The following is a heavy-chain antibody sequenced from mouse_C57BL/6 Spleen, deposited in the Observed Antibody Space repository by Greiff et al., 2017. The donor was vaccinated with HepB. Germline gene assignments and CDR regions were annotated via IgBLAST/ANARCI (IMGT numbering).Heavy chain of an antibody. CDR2: IYPGDGDT. CDR3: ARWGTAQAKGYYFDY. V-gene: IGHV1-82*01. Sequence: VQLQQSGPELVKPGASVKISCKASGYAFSSSWMNWVKQRPGKGLEWIGRIYPGDGDTNYNGKFKGKATLTADKSSSTAYMQLSSLTSEDSAVYFCARWGTAQAKGYYFDYWGQGTTLTVSS. J-gene: IGHJ2*01. CDR1: GYAFSSSW. D-gene: IGHD3-2*02.